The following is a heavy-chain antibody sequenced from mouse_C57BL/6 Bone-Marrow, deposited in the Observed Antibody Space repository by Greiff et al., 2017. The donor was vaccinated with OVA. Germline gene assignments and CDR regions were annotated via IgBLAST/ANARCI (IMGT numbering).Heavy chain of an antibody. V-gene: IGHV1-62-2*01. J-gene: IGHJ4*01. CDR2: FYPGSGSI. Sequence: VKLQESGAGLVKPGASVKLSCKASGYTFTEYTIHWVKQRSGQGLEWIGWFYPGSGSIKYNEKFKDKATLTADKSSSTVYMELSRLTSEDSAVYFCARHEGYYYAMDYWGQGTSVTVSS. CDR1: GYTFTEYT. CDR3: ARHEGYYYAMDY.